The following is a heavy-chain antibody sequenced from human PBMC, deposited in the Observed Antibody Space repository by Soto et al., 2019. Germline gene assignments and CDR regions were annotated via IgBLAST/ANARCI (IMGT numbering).Heavy chain of an antibody. CDR3: TTRSPVAGQSDY. J-gene: IGHJ4*02. V-gene: IGHV3-15*01. D-gene: IGHD6-19*01. CDR1: GFTFSNAW. CDR2: IKSKTDGGTT. Sequence: PVGSLRLSGAASGFTFSNAWMSWVRQAPGKGLEWVGRIKSKTDGGTTDYAAPVKGRFTISRDDSKNTLYLQMNSLKTEDTAVYYCTTRSPVAGQSDYWGQGTLVTVSS.